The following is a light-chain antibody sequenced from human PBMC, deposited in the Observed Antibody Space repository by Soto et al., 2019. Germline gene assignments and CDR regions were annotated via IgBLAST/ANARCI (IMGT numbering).Light chain of an antibody. CDR2: GAS. J-gene: IGKJ1*01. V-gene: IGKV3-20*01. CDR1: QSISSSY. CDR3: QQYGSSLWT. Sequence: DMVLTQSPYTLSVSVGEGATLSCMARQSISSSYLAWYQQKPGQAPRLLIYGASSRATGIPDRFSGSGSGTDFTLTISRLEPEDFAVYYCQQYGSSLWTFGQGTKVDIK.